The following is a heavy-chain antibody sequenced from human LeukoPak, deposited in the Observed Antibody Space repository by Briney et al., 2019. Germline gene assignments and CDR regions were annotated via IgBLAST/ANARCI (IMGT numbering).Heavy chain of an antibody. D-gene: IGHD3-3*01. Sequence: GGSLSLSCAASGFTFSDYYMSWIRQAPGKGLEWVSYISSSGSAIYYADSVKGRFTISRDNAKNSLYLQMNSLRAEDTAVYYCATSTIFGVVTNAFDIWGQGTMVTVSS. V-gene: IGHV3-11*04. J-gene: IGHJ3*02. CDR1: GFTFSDYY. CDR3: ATSTIFGVVTNAFDI. CDR2: ISSSGSAI.